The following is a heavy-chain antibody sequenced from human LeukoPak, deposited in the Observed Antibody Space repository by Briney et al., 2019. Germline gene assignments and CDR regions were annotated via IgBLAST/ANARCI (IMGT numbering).Heavy chain of an antibody. J-gene: IGHJ4*02. CDR3: ARDFSWGRAIFGVVTDDPID. CDR1: GFTFSNYW. D-gene: IGHD3-3*01. V-gene: IGHV3-74*01. CDR2: INSDGSTT. Sequence: QAGGSLRLSCAASGFTFSNYWMHWVRQAPGKGLVWVSRINSDGSTTTYADSVKGRFTISRDNAKNTLYLQMNSLRAEDTALYYCARDFSWGRAIFGVVTDDPIDWGQGTLVTVSS.